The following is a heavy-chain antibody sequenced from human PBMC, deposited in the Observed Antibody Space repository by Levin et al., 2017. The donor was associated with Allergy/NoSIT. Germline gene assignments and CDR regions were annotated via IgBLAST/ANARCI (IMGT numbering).Heavy chain of an antibody. J-gene: IGHJ5*02. CDR2: IYYSGST. CDR3: ARRTGYDFWSGYSSGWFDP. Sequence: PSETLSLTCTVSGGSISSSSYYWGWIRQPPGMGLEWIGSIYYSGSTYYNPSLKGRVTISVDTSKNQFSLKLSSVTAADTAVYYCARRTGYDFWSGYSSGWFDPWGQGTLVTVSS. D-gene: IGHD3-3*01. CDR1: GGSISSSSYY. V-gene: IGHV4-39*01.